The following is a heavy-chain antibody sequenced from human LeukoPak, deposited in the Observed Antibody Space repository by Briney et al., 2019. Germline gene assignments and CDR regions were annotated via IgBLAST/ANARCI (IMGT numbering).Heavy chain of an antibody. V-gene: IGHV3-48*01. CDR1: GFTFSSSA. CDR2: ISSSSSTI. Sequence: GGSLRLSCAASGFTFSSSAMSWVRQAPGKGLEWVSYISSSSSTIYYADSVKGRFTISRDNAKNSLYLQMNSLRAEDTAVYYCARVGGEQLVHYWGQGTLVTVSS. J-gene: IGHJ4*02. D-gene: IGHD6-13*01. CDR3: ARVGGEQLVHY.